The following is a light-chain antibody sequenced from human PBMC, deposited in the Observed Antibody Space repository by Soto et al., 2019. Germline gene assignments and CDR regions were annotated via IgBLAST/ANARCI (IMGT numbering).Light chain of an antibody. CDR1: SSDIGDYNY. V-gene: IGLV2-14*03. J-gene: IGLJ1*01. CDR3: SSYTHSGTGL. CDR2: DVN. Sequence: QSVLTQPASVSGSPGQSITISCTGTSSDIGDYNYVSWYQQHPGKAPKITIYDVNTRPSGVSNRFSGSKSGNTAYLTISGLQAEDEADYYCSSYTHSGTGLFGTGTKVTVL.